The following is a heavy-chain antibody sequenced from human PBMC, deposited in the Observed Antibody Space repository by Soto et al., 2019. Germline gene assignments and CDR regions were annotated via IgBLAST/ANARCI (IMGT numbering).Heavy chain of an antibody. CDR3: VRVGVGIGNHFDS. J-gene: IGHJ4*02. CDR1: NGSISGFY. Sequence: QVQLQESGPGLVKPSETLSLTCSVSNGSISGFYWTWIRQPPGKILEWIGYIHYSGRTDYNPSLTSRATMSVDTSKNQFSLNLKSITAADTAVYYCVRVGVGIGNHFDSWGRATLVTVSS. CDR2: IHYSGRT. V-gene: IGHV4-59*12. D-gene: IGHD1-26*01.